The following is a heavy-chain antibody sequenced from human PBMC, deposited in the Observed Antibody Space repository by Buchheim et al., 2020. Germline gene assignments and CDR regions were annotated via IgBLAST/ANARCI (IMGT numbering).Heavy chain of an antibody. D-gene: IGHD1-14*01. CDR1: GFTISSYS. J-gene: IGHJ4*02. CDR2: ISSGSNII. CDR3: ARDANGNPDY. Sequence: EVQLVESGGGLVQPGGSLRLSCAASGFTISSYSMIWVRQAPGKGLEWVSFISSGSNIIYYADSVKGRFTISRDNAKNSLFLQMNSLRGEDTAVYYCARDANGNPDYWGQGTL. V-gene: IGHV3-48*04.